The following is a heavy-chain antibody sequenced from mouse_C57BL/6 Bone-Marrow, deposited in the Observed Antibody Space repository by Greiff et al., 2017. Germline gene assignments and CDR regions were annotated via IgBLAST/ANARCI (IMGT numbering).Heavy chain of an antibody. D-gene: IGHD2-3*01. CDR3: ARGDGYSSWFAY. J-gene: IGHJ3*01. CDR1: GFTFTDYY. CDR2: IRNKANGYTT. V-gene: IGHV7-3*01. Sequence: DVQLVESGGGLVQPGGSLSLSCAASGFTFTDYYMSWVRQPPGKALEWLGFIRNKANGYTTEYSASVKGRFTISRDNSQSILYLQMNALRAEDSATYYCARGDGYSSWFAYWGQGTLVTVSA.